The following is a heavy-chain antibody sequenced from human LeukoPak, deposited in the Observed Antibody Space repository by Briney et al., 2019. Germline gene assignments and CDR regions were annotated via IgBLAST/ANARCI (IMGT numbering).Heavy chain of an antibody. Sequence: GGSLRLSCAASGFTFSSYSMNWVRQAPGKGLEWVSSISSSSSYIYYADSVKGRFTISRDNAKNSLYLQMNSLRAEDTAVYYCARPRVQYYDILTGEYYFDYWGQGTLVTVSS. CDR2: ISSSSSYI. CDR3: ARPRVQYYDILTGEYYFDY. J-gene: IGHJ4*02. V-gene: IGHV3-21*01. CDR1: GFTFSSYS. D-gene: IGHD3-9*01.